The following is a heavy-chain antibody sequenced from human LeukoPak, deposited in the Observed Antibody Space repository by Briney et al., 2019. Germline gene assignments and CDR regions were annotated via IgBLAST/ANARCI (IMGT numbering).Heavy chain of an antibody. CDR3: AKDVGNILWCHDL. J-gene: IGHJ5*02. CDR1: GYTFTIYG. CDR2: ISTYNGNT. V-gene: IGHV1-18*01. Sequence: ASVKVSCKASGYTFTIYGVIWVRQAPGQGLEWMGWISTYNGNTNYAQKLQGRVTMTTDTSTSTAYMELRSLRSDDTAIYYCAKDVGNILWCHDLWGQGTLVTVSS. D-gene: IGHD2-21*01.